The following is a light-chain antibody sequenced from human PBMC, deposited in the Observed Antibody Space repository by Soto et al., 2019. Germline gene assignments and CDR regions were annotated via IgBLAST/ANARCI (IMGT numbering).Light chain of an antibody. CDR3: SSYAGSVYV. CDR2: EVS. Sequence: QSVLTQPPSASGSPGQSATISCTGTSSDVGGYNYVSWYQQHPGKVPKLIIFEVSQRPSGVPDRYSGSKSGNTASLTVSGLQAEDEADYYCSSYAGSVYVFGTGTKVTVL. J-gene: IGLJ1*01. V-gene: IGLV2-8*01. CDR1: SSDVGGYNY.